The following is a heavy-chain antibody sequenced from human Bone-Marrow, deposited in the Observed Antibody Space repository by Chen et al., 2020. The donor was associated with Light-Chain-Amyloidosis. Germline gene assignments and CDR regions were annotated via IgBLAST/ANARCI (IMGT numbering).Heavy chain of an antibody. CDR3: GGGGD. V-gene: IGHV3-53*04. D-gene: IGHD3-16*01. CDR2: FYSGGTR. Sequence: EVQLVESGGGLVQPGGSLRLSCAASGFIVSNNYMNWVRQAPGKGLEWVSFFYSGGTRYYADPVRGLLPIARQNPKNTWYFQIKGGRGGDAAVYYGGGGGDWGQGTLVTVSS. J-gene: IGHJ4*02. CDR1: GFIVSNNY.